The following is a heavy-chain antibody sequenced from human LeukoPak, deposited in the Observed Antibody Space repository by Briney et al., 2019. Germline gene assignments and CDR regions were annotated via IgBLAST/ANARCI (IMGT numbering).Heavy chain of an antibody. CDR2: IYHSGST. Sequence: SETLSLTCAVSGGSTSSSNWWSWVRQPPGKGLEWIGEIYHSGSTNYNPSLKSRVTISVDTSKNQFSLKLSSVTAADTAVYYCARGLGYSYVISHNDAFDIWGQGTMVTASS. J-gene: IGHJ3*02. CDR3: ARGLGYSYVISHNDAFDI. D-gene: IGHD5-18*01. CDR1: GGSTSSSNW. V-gene: IGHV4-4*02.